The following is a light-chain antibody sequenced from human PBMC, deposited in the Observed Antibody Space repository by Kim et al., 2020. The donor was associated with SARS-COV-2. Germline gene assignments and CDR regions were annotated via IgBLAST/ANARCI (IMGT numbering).Light chain of an antibody. Sequence: SPGERATLSCRASESVAGTYVAWYQQKPGQAPRLLIYGASRRATGIPERFSARGSGTDFTLTIDRLEPEDFAVYYCQHFRRSPWTFGQGTKVDIK. V-gene: IGKV3-20*01. J-gene: IGKJ1*01. CDR3: QHFRRSPWT. CDR1: ESVAGTY. CDR2: GAS.